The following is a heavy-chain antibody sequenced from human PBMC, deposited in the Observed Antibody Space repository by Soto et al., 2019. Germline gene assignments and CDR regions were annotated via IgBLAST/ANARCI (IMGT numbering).Heavy chain of an antibody. CDR3: ARGRYNYGRPLFDY. D-gene: IGHD5-18*01. J-gene: IGHJ4*02. Sequence: QVQLQESGPGLVKPSQTLSLTCTVSGDSISSGGYFWSWIRQHPGKGLEWIGYIHYSGRTYYNPSLKSRLTISVDTSKNQFSLRLSSVTAAVTAVYYCARGRYNYGRPLFDYWGQGTLVTVSS. CDR2: IHYSGRT. CDR1: GDSISSGGYF. V-gene: IGHV4-31*03.